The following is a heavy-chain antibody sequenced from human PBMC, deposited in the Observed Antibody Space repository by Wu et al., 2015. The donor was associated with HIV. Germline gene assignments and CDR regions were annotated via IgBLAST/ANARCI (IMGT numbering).Heavy chain of an antibody. CDR3: ARGGRDYYDSGRLDY. D-gene: IGHD3-22*01. Sequence: QVQLVQSGAEVKKPGSSVKVSCKASRGTFSTYAINWVRQGPGQGLEWMGGIIPIFGTTNYAEDFQGRVTITADESTSTAYMELIFLRSEDTAVYYCARGGRDYYDSGRLDYWGQGNPGHRLL. V-gene: IGHV1-69*12. J-gene: IGHJ4*02. CDR1: RGTFSTYA. CDR2: IIPIFGTT.